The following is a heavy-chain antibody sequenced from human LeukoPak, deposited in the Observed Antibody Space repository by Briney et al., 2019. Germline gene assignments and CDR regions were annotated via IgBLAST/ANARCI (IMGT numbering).Heavy chain of an antibody. Sequence: GRSLLLSCAASGFTFSSYGMHWVRQAPGKGLEWVAVISYDGSNKYYADSVKGRFTISRDNSKNTLYLQMNSLRAEDTAVYYCAKEEQYSYAIWGQGTLVTVSS. CDR2: ISYDGSNK. J-gene: IGHJ4*02. V-gene: IGHV3-30*18. D-gene: IGHD5-18*01. CDR3: AKEEQYSYAI. CDR1: GFTFSSYG.